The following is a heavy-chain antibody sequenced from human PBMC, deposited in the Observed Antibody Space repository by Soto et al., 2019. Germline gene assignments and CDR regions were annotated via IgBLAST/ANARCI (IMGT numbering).Heavy chain of an antibody. CDR3: ARYDDSSGYYGY. J-gene: IGHJ4*02. Sequence: SETLSLTCNVSGVSLTSGTYYWSWIRQHPGKGLEWIRYIFYSGSTDYNPSLKSRVNISVDTSKNQFSLKLSSVTAADTAVYYCARYDDSSGYYGYWGQGTLVTVSS. CDR2: IFYSGST. D-gene: IGHD3-22*01. V-gene: IGHV4-31*03. CDR1: GVSLTSGTYY.